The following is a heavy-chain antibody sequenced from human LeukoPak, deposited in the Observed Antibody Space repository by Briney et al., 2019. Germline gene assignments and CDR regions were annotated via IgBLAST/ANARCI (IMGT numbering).Heavy chain of an antibody. CDR3: ARDGSLPDY. V-gene: IGHV3-74*01. CDR2: IISDGSST. J-gene: IGHJ4*02. CDR1: GFTFSNYW. Sequence: PGRSLRLSCAASGFTFSNYWMHWVRQTPGKGLVWVSRIISDGSSTSYADSVKGRFTISRDNAKNTLYLQMNSLRAEDTAVYYCARDGSLPDYWGQGTLVTVSS.